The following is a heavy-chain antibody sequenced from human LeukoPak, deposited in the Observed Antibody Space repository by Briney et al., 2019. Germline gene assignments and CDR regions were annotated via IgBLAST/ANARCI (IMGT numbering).Heavy chain of an antibody. CDR2: VYHGGYT. CDR3: AKVTGRRYSYGPTRDAFDI. V-gene: IGHV4-4*02. Sequence: SETLSLTCAVSGGSINSGNWWSWVRQPPGRGLEWIGEVYHGGYTNYNPSLKSRVTISLDKSKNQFSLKLSSVTAADTAVYYCAKVTGRRYSYGPTRDAFDIWGQGTMVTVSS. J-gene: IGHJ3*02. D-gene: IGHD5-18*01. CDR1: GGSINSGNW.